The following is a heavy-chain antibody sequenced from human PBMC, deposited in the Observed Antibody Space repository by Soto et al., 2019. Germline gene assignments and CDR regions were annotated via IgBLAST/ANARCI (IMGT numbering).Heavy chain of an antibody. Sequence: QVQVVESGGGLVKPGGSLRLSCVASGFTFSDYYMGWVRQAPGKGLEWVSYLSQTATAIHYADSVRGRLTISRDNAKTSLYLEMSSLRAEDTAMYYCARWSSAFDYWGQGTLVTVSS. V-gene: IGHV3-11*01. CDR2: LSQTATAI. J-gene: IGHJ4*02. CDR3: ARWSSAFDY. CDR1: GFTFSDYY.